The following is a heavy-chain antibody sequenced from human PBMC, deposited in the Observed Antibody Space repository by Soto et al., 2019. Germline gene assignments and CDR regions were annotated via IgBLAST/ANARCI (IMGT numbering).Heavy chain of an antibody. CDR1: GYTFTRYY. D-gene: IGHD3-10*01. Sequence: QVQLVQSGAEVKKPGASVKVSCKNSGYTFTRYYMYWVRHAPRQGLEWMGIINPSGSNTSYAQKLQGRITMTSDTSTSTVYMELSRLRSEDTAVYYCASRAGSGSYLDYWGQGTLVTGSS. CDR2: INPSGSNT. V-gene: IGHV1-46*03. J-gene: IGHJ4*02. CDR3: ASRAGSGSYLDY.